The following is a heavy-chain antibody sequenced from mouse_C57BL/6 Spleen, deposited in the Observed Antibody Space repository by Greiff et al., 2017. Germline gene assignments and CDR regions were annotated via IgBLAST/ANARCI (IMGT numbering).Heavy chain of an antibody. CDR1: GYAFTNYL. CDR3: ARSSYDGYLSFAY. CDR2: INPGSGGT. Sequence: QVQLQQSGAELVRPGTSVKVSCKASGYAFTNYLIEWVKQRPGQGLEWIGVINPGSGGTNYNEKFKGKATLTADKSSSTAYMQLSRLTSEDSAVYFCARSSYDGYLSFAYWGQGTLVTVSA. D-gene: IGHD2-3*01. V-gene: IGHV1-54*01. J-gene: IGHJ3*01.